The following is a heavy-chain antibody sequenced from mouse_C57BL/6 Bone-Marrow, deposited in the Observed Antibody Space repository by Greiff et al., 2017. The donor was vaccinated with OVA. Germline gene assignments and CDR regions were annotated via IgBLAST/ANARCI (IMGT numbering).Heavy chain of an antibody. Sequence: ESGPGLVKPSQSLSLTCSVTGYSITSGYSWTWIRQFPGNKLEWMGYISYDGSNNYNPSLKNRISITRDTSKNQFFLKLNSVTTEDTATYYCARNAYYSNYDYYAMDYWGQGTSVTVSS. J-gene: IGHJ4*01. CDR2: ISYDGSN. CDR1: GYSITSGYS. V-gene: IGHV3-6*01. D-gene: IGHD2-5*01. CDR3: ARNAYYSNYDYYAMDY.